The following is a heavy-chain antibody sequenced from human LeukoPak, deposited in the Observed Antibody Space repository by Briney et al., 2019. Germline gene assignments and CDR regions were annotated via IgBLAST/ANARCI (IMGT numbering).Heavy chain of an antibody. CDR2: INHSGST. Sequence: SETLSLTCAVYGGSFSGYYWSWTRQPPGKGLEWIGEINHSGSTNYNPSLKSRVTISVDTSKNQFSLKLSSVTAADTAVYYCARGGIAARLVNWGQGTLVTVSS. D-gene: IGHD6-6*01. J-gene: IGHJ4*02. V-gene: IGHV4-34*01. CDR1: GGSFSGYY. CDR3: ARGGIAARLVN.